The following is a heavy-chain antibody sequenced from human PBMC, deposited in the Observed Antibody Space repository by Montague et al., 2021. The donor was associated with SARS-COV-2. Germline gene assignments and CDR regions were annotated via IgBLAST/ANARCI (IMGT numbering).Heavy chain of an antibody. V-gene: IGHV3-11*06. J-gene: IGHJ4*02. CDR3: VSHIAAAGIDY. CDR1: GFTFSDYY. D-gene: IGHD6-13*01. CDR2: ISSSSSYT. Sequence: SLRLSCAASGFTFSDYYMSWIRQAPGKGLEWVSYISSSSSYTNYADSVKGRFTISRDNAKNSLYLQTNSLRAEDTAVYYCVSHIAAAGIDYWGQGTLVTVSS.